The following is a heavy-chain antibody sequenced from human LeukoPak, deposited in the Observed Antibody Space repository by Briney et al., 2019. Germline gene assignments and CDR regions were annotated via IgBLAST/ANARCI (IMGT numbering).Heavy chain of an antibody. J-gene: IGHJ3*02. CDR1: GGSISSYY. D-gene: IGHD6-6*01. CDR2: SYYSGST. Sequence: PSETLSLTCSVSGGSISSYYWSWIRQPPGKGLEYIGYSYYSGSTDYNPSLKSRVTISVDTSNQFSLMLTSVTAADTAVYYCARQSIAARRAFDIWGQGTMVTVSS. V-gene: IGHV4-59*08. CDR3: ARQSIAARRAFDI.